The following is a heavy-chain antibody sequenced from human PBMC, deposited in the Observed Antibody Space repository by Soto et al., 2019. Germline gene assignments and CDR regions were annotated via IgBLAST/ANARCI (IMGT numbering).Heavy chain of an antibody. CDR1: GGTFSSYA. CDR3: ARSGGSGSHEFDY. D-gene: IGHD3-10*01. CDR2: IIPIFGTA. J-gene: IGHJ4*02. Sequence: GASVKVSCKASGGTFSSYAISWVRQAPGQGLEWMGGIIPIFGTANYAQKFQGRVTITADESTSTAYMELSSLRSEDTAVYYCARSGGSGSHEFDYWGQGTLVTVSS. V-gene: IGHV1-69*13.